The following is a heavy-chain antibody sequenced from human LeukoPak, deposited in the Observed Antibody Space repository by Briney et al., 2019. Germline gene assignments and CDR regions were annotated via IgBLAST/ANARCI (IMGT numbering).Heavy chain of an antibody. D-gene: IGHD6-13*01. J-gene: IGHJ4*02. CDR2: ISGSGGST. V-gene: IGHV3-23*01. CDR1: GFTFSSYA. CDR3: AKELGMSSFAFDY. Sequence: GGSLRLSCAASGFTFSSYAMSWVRQAPGKGLEWVSAISGSGGSTYYAGSVKGRFTISRDNSRNTLYLQMNSLRAEDTAVYYCAKELGMSSFAFDYWGQGTLVTVSS.